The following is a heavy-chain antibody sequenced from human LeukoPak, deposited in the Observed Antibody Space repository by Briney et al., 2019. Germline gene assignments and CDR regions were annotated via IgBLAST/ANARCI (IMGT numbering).Heavy chain of an antibody. V-gene: IGHV3-23*01. CDR3: ARSLSSRFSGPRRPYYLDS. J-gene: IGHJ4*02. CDR1: GFTLSSYA. D-gene: IGHD3-16*02. CDR2: ISSSGGST. Sequence: GGSLRLSCAASGFTLSSYAMSWVRQAPGKGLQWASGISSSGGSTYYVDSVKGRFTISTDNSKNTLYLQMNSLRAEDTAVYYCARSLSSRFSGPRRPYYLDSWGQGTLVAVSS.